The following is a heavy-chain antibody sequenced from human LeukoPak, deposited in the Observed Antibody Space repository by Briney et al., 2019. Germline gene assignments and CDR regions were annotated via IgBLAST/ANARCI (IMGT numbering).Heavy chain of an antibody. CDR1: GGSFSGYD. V-gene: IGHV4-34*01. Sequence: SETLSLTCAVYGGSFSGYDWSWIRQPPGKGLEWIGEINHSGSTNYNPSLKSRVTISVDTSKNQFSLKLSSVTAADTAVYYCARGSAVNGGYDFVDYWGQGTLVTVSS. J-gene: IGHJ4*02. CDR3: ARGSAVNGGYDFVDY. CDR2: INHSGST. D-gene: IGHD5-12*01.